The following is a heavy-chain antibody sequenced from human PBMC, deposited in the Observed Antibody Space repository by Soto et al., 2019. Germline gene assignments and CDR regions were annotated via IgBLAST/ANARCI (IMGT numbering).Heavy chain of an antibody. Sequence: ASVKVSCKASGYTFTSYYMHWVRQAPGQGLEWMGIINPSGGSTSYAQKFQGRVTMTRDTSTSTVYMELSSLRSEDTAVYYCARTGNYYDSSGPHRPFDYWGQGTLVTVSS. CDR1: GYTFTSYY. CDR2: INPSGGST. V-gene: IGHV1-46*01. J-gene: IGHJ4*02. CDR3: ARTGNYYDSSGPHRPFDY. D-gene: IGHD3-22*01.